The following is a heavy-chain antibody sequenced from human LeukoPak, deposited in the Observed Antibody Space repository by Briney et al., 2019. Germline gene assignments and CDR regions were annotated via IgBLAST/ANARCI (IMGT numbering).Heavy chain of an antibody. D-gene: IGHD2-15*01. CDR3: ARLLIRSAGSRSLNCFDP. Sequence: SETLSLTCTMSGGFINSSSYYWGWIRQPPGKGLEWIGTIYYSGTTYYNPSLKSRVTISVDTSKNQFSLRLSSVTAADTALYYCARLLIRSAGSRSLNCFDPWGQGTLVTVSS. V-gene: IGHV4-39*07. CDR1: GGFINSSSYY. CDR2: IYYSGTT. J-gene: IGHJ5*02.